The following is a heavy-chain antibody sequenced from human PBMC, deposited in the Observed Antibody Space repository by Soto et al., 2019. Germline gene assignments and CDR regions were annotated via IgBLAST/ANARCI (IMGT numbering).Heavy chain of an antibody. Sequence: VQLVESGGGLVSPGGSLTLSCVGSGFRFSDHSMHWVRRAPGTGLQWLSYISSSGDTTHYADSVRGRFTVSRDNAKNSVFLQMDRLRDDDTAMYYGARLPKGSLVTAWGQGTLVTVSP. CDR2: ISSSGDTT. CDR1: GFRFSDHS. V-gene: IGHV3-48*02. D-gene: IGHD2-21*02. J-gene: IGHJ4*02. CDR3: ARLPKGSLVTA.